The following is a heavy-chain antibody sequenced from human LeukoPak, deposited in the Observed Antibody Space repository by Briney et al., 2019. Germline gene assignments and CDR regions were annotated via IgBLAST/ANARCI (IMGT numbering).Heavy chain of an antibody. CDR1: GFTFDDYA. Sequence: GRSLRLSCAASGFTFDDYAMHWVRQAPGKGLEWVSGISWNSGSIGYADSVKGRFTISRDNAKNSLYLQMNSLRAEDMALYYCASFTRDFDYWGQGTLVTVSS. J-gene: IGHJ4*02. CDR2: ISWNSGSI. D-gene: IGHD3-10*01. V-gene: IGHV3-9*03. CDR3: ASFTRDFDY.